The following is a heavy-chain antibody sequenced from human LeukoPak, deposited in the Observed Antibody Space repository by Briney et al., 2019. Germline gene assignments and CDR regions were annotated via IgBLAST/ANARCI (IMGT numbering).Heavy chain of an antibody. D-gene: IGHD4-17*01. V-gene: IGHV3-30*18. CDR3: AKGYPPMTAVTLPFDY. CDR1: GFTFSTYG. Sequence: GGSLRLSCAASGFTFSTYGIHWVRQAPGKGLEWVALISYDGGTVYYADSVKGRFTISRDNSKNTLFLQMNSLRAEDTAVYYCAKGYPPMTAVTLPFDYWGQGTLVTASS. CDR2: ISYDGGTV. J-gene: IGHJ4*02.